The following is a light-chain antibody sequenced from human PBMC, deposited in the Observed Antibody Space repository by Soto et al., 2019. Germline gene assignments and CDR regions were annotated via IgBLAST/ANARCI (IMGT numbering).Light chain of an antibody. J-gene: IGLJ1*01. CDR3: CSDTGNDAYV. CDR1: SSDVGRYNF. V-gene: IGLV2-23*02. Sequence: QSVLTQPASVSGSPGQSITISCTGTSSDVGRYNFVSWYQQHPGKVPKLMIYEVTKRPSGVSNRFSGSKSGNTASLTISGLQAEDEDDYYCCSDTGNDAYVFGPGTKVXVL. CDR2: EVT.